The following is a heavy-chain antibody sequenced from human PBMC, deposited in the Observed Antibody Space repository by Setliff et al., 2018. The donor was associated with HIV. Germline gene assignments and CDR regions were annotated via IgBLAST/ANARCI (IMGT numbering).Heavy chain of an antibody. Sequence: SVKVSCKASGGTFSSYAISWVRQAPGQGLEWMGGIIPILGIANYAQKFQGRVAITTDELMTTAYMELTSLRSEDTAVYFCASASGYCRSGVCYIGVHKTPDKYYCDSWGQGTLVTVSS. CDR1: GGTFSSYA. CDR2: IIPILGIA. J-gene: IGHJ4*02. CDR3: ASASGYCRSGVCYIGVHKTPDKYYCDS. V-gene: IGHV1-69*10. D-gene: IGHD2-8*01.